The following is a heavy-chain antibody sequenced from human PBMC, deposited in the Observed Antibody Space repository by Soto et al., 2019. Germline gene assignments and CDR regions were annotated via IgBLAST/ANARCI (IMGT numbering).Heavy chain of an antibody. J-gene: IGHJ4*02. V-gene: IGHV1-18*01. CDR1: GYTFTGYG. D-gene: IGHD2-2*01. CDR2: ISAYNGNT. CDR3: VRRYCSSTSCYFGYSSGWYYFDY. Sequence: ASVTVSFTSSGYTFTGYGICWGRQAPGQGLDWMGWISAYNGNTNYAQKLQGRVTMTTDTSTSTAYMELRSLRSDDTAVYYCVRRYCSSTSCYFGYSSGWYYFDYWGQGTLVTVSS.